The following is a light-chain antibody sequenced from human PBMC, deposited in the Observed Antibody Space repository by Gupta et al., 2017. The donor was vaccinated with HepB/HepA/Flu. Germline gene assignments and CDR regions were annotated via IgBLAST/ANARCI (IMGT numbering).Light chain of an antibody. J-gene: IGKJ2*01. CDR2: GAS. CDR3: QQYFNWPRT. V-gene: IGKV3-15*01. Sequence: EIVMTQSPATLSVSPGERATLSCRASQSVSSNLAWYQQKPGQAPRLLIYGASARATGVPARFSGSGSGTEFTLIISGLQPEDFAVYYCQQYFNWPRTFGQGTKLEMK. CDR1: QSVSSN.